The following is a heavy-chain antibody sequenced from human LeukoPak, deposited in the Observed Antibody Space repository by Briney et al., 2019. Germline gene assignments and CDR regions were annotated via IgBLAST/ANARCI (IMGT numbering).Heavy chain of an antibody. Sequence: GASVKVSCKASGYTFTGYYMHWVRQAPGQGLEWMGWINPNSGGTNYAQKFQGRVTMTRDTSISTGYMELSRLRSDDTAVYYCARLYLPATRFDYWGQGTLVTVSS. V-gene: IGHV1-2*02. CDR1: GYTFTGYY. J-gene: IGHJ4*02. D-gene: IGHD5-24*01. CDR3: ARLYLPATRFDY. CDR2: INPNSGGT.